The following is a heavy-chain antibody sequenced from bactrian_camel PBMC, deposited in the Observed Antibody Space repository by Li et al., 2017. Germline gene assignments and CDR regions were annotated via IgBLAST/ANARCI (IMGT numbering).Heavy chain of an antibody. J-gene: IGHJ6*01. CDR3: AISFQLPCLGSNERAYDS. Sequence: QLVESGGGSVRTGGSLRLSCAASGATAGRHCMAWFRQVPGKERETVASIRTGYPFTSDYHASVGGRFTISQDNARNAVYLQMDSLQPEDTAIYFCAISFQLPCLGSNERAYDSWGQGTQVTVS. CDR1: GATAGRHC. D-gene: IGHD4*01. V-gene: IGHV3S25*01. CDR2: IRTGYPFTS.